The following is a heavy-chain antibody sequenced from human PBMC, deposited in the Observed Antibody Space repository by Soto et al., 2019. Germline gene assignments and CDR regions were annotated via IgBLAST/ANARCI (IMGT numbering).Heavy chain of an antibody. CDR2: IGDGGDTT. CDR3: AKNRGIIMIVES. Sequence: XVSLQLSCVASGFSFSSYEMNWVRQAPGKGLEWVSAIGDGGDTTYYADSVKGRFTISRDNSKNTLYLQMDSLRAEDTAVYYCAKNRGIIMIVESWGQGTLVTVSS. J-gene: IGHJ4*02. CDR1: GFSFSSYE. D-gene: IGHD3-22*01. V-gene: IGHV3-23*01.